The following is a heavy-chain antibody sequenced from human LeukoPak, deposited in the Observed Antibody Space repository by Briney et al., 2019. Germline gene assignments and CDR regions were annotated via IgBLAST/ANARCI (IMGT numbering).Heavy chain of an antibody. V-gene: IGHV3-73*01. CDR1: GFTFSDHH. D-gene: IGHD3-9*01. CDR3: TSTGNYDILTGYLGY. CDR2: IRSKANSYAT. Sequence: GGSLRLSCEASGFTFSDHHMDWVRQAPGKGLEWVGRIRSKANSYATAYAASVKGRFTISRDDSKNTAYLQMNSLKTEDTAVYYCTSTGNYDILTGYLGYWGQGTLVTVSS. J-gene: IGHJ4*02.